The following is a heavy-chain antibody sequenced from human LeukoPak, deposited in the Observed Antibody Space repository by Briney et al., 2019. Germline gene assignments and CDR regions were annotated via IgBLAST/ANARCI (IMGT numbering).Heavy chain of an antibody. CDR2: IYTSGST. CDR3: ARDIGGSGWYGVLGTEYYFDY. D-gene: IGHD6-19*01. V-gene: IGHV4-4*07. Sequence: SETLSLTCTVSGGSINTYYWSWIRQPAGKGLEWIGRIYTSGSTKYNPSLKSRVTMSVDTSKNQFSLKLTSVTAADTAVYYCARDIGGSGWYGVLGTEYYFDYWGQGTLVTVSS. CDR1: GGSINTYY. J-gene: IGHJ4*02.